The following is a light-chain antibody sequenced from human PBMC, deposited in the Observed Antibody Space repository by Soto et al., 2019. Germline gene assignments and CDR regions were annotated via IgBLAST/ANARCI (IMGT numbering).Light chain of an antibody. CDR1: QSVSTN. Sequence: EVVMTQSPATLSVSPGERATLSCRASQSVSTNLAWYQQKPGQAPRLLIYGASTRATGIPAKFSGSGSGTEFTRTINSLQSEDFAVYYCQQYDKWPPLTFGGGTKVEIK. V-gene: IGKV3-15*01. J-gene: IGKJ4*01. CDR3: QQYDKWPPLT. CDR2: GAS.